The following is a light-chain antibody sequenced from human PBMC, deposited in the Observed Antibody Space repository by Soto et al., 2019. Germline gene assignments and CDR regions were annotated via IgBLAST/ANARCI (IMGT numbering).Light chain of an antibody. J-gene: IGLJ1*01. CDR1: SSNSGSNT. CDR2: SNN. Sequence: QYVLTQPPSASGTPGQRVTISCSGSSSNSGSNTVNWYQQLPGTAPKLLIYSNNQRPSGVPDRFSGSKSGTSASLAISGLQSEAEADYYCAAWDDRLNGYVFGTGTKVTVL. V-gene: IGLV1-44*01. CDR3: AAWDDRLNGYV.